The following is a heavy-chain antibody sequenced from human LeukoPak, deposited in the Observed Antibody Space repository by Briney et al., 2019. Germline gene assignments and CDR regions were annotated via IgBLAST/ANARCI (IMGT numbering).Heavy chain of an antibody. CDR2: ISGSGGST. V-gene: IGHV3-23*01. J-gene: IGHJ4*02. Sequence: PGGSLRLSCAASGFTFSSYAMSWVRQAPGKGLEWVSVISGSGGSTYYADSVKGRFTISRDNSKNTLYLQMNSLRAEDTAVYYCARGAYSFVGYFDYWGQGTLVTVSS. CDR1: GFTFSSYA. D-gene: IGHD5-18*01. CDR3: ARGAYSFVGYFDY.